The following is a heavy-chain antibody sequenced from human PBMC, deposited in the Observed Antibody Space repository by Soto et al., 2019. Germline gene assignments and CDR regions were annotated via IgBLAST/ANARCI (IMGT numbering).Heavy chain of an antibody. CDR2: IYYSGST. Sequence: SETLSLTCTVSGGSISIGGYYWSCIRQHPGKGLEWIGYIYYSGSTYYNPSLKSRVTISVDTSKNQFSLKLSSVTAADTAVYYCASTTVTSGAFDYWGQGTLVTVSS. CDR1: GGSISIGGYY. J-gene: IGHJ4*02. D-gene: IGHD4-17*01. V-gene: IGHV4-31*03. CDR3: ASTTVTSGAFDY.